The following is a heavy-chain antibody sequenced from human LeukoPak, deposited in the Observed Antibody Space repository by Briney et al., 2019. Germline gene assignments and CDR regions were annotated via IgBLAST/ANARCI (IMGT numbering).Heavy chain of an antibody. Sequence: GGSLRLYCIRSGYNFLGYNMAWVRQAPGKGLEWLATVTRDGSGTEYIDPVSGRFTISRDNAKNSVYLQMNSLGAEDTAVYFCVTEYWYRFDYWGQGLLLTVSS. CDR1: GYNFLGYN. CDR2: VTRDGSGT. CDR3: VTEYWYRFDY. V-gene: IGHV3-7*01. J-gene: IGHJ4*02. D-gene: IGHD6-13*01.